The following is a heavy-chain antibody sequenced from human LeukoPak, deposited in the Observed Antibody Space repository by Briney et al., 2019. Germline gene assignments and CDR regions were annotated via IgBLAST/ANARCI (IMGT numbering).Heavy chain of an antibody. V-gene: IGHV1-2*06. CDR3: ARHVSGISSATDTFDM. CDR1: GYTFTAYY. J-gene: IGHJ3*02. Sequence: ASVKVSCKASGYTFTAYYMHWVRQAPGQGLEWVGRINPNSGDTNYAQKFQGRVTMTRDTSISTVYMELTGLRSDDTAVYYCARHVSGISSATDTFDMWGQGTVVTVSS. D-gene: IGHD1-14*01. CDR2: INPNSGDT.